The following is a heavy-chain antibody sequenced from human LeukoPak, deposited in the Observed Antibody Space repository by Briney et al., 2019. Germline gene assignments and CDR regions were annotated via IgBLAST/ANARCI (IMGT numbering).Heavy chain of an antibody. J-gene: IGHJ4*02. CDR1: GFTFSSSG. CDR2: IRFDGSNK. D-gene: IGHD3-22*01. Sequence: GGSLRLSCAASGFTFSSSGMHWVRQAPGKGLEWVACIRFDGSNKFYADSVKGRFTISRDNSKNTLYLQMNSLRTEDTAVYYCAKDQSYYDSSLDYWGQGTLVTVSS. CDR3: AKDQSYYDSSLDY. V-gene: IGHV3-30*02.